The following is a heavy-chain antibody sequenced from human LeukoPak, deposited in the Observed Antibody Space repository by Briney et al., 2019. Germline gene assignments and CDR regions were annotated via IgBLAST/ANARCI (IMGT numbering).Heavy chain of an antibody. CDR1: GYTFTTYY. V-gene: IGHV1-2*02. CDR3: ASDHLVVPGGYEDHYYGMDV. Sequence: GASVKVSCKASGYTFTTYYMHWVRQAPGQGLEWMGSINPNSGGTNYAQKFQGRVTMTRDTSISTANMELSRLRSDDTAVYYCASDHLVVPGGYEDHYYGMDVWAQGTTVTVSS. D-gene: IGHD2-2*01. J-gene: IGHJ6*02. CDR2: INPNSGGT.